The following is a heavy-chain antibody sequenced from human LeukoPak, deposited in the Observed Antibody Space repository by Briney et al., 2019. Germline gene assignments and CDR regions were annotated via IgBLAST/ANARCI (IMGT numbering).Heavy chain of an antibody. D-gene: IGHD5-18*01. CDR2: IYSGGST. CDR1: GFTVSSNY. Sequence: GGSLRLSCAASGFTVSSNYMSWVRQAPGKGLEWVSVIYSGGSTYYADSVKGRFTISRDNSKNTLYLQMNSLKAEGTAVYYCARDPDGYRQGHHFDYWGQGTLVTVSS. CDR3: ARDPDGYRQGHHFDY. V-gene: IGHV3-66*01. J-gene: IGHJ4*02.